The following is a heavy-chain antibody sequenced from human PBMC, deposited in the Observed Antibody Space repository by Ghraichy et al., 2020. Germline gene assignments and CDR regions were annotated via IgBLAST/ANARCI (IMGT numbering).Heavy chain of an antibody. CDR1: GFTFSSYS. Sequence: GESLNISCAASGFTFSSYSMNWVRQASGKGLEWVSYISSSSSTIYYADSVKGRFTISRDNAKNSLYLQMNSLRDEDTAVYYCARAGYCSSTSCHYYYYGMDVWGQGTTVTVSS. V-gene: IGHV3-48*02. CDR2: ISSSSSTI. D-gene: IGHD2-2*01. J-gene: IGHJ6*02. CDR3: ARAGYCSSTSCHYYYYGMDV.